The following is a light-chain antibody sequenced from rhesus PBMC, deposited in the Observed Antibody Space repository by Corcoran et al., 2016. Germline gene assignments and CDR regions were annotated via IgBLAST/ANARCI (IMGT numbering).Light chain of an antibody. CDR1: QSVSSN. Sequence: EIVMTQSPATLSLSPGERATPPCRASQSVSSNLAWYQQKPGQVPRPPIRYASHRAPGIPDRFRGSGSGTDFTLTISSLETEGVGVYFGQPYNNWKTFSQGAKVEIK. CDR2: YAS. J-gene: IGKJ1*01. CDR3: QPYNNWKT. V-gene: IGKV3-35*01.